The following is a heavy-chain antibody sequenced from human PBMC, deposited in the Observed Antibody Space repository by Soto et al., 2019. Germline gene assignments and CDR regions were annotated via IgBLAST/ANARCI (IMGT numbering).Heavy chain of an antibody. J-gene: IGHJ5*02. CDR3: ARRTGTMVRGVRSNWSDP. D-gene: IGHD3-10*01. Sequence: QVQLQESGPGLVKPSETLSLTSTVSGGSISSYYWSWIRQPPGEGLEWIGYIYYSGSTNYNPSLRSRVTISVDTAKNSFSLKLSSVTAADTAVYYCARRTGTMVRGVRSNWSDPWVQGTLVPVSS. CDR1: GGSISSYY. CDR2: IYYSGST. V-gene: IGHV4-59*08.